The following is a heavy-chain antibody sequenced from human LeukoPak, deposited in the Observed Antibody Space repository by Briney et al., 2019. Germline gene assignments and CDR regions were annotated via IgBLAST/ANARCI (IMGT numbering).Heavy chain of an antibody. D-gene: IGHD1-26*01. J-gene: IGHJ4*02. CDR1: GFPFNDHY. V-gene: IGHV3-72*01. CDR2: SRDEANSDTT. Sequence: GALSLSFAASGFPFNDHYMDWVRQAPGKGLEWVGRSRDEANSDTTEYAASVKGRFTISRDDSKNSLYLQMNSLKTEDTAVYYCARVGKRYFFDSWGQGTLVTVSS. CDR3: ARVGKRYFFDS.